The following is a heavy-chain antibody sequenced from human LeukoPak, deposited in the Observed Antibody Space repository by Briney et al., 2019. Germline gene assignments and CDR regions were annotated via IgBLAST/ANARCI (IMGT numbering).Heavy chain of an antibody. J-gene: IGHJ3*02. Sequence: ASVKVSCKASGYTFTSYGISWVRQAPGQRLEWMGWINTGNGNTKYSQKFQGRVTITRDTSASTAYMELSSLRSEDAAVYYCARDREQWLVLDAFDIWGQGTMVTVSS. V-gene: IGHV1-3*04. D-gene: IGHD6-19*01. CDR3: ARDREQWLVLDAFDI. CDR1: GYTFTSYG. CDR2: INTGNGNT.